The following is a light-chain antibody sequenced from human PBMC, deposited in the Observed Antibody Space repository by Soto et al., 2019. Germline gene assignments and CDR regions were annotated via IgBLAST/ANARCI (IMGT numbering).Light chain of an antibody. V-gene: IGLV1-44*01. J-gene: IGLJ3*02. Sequence: QAVVTQPPSASGTPGQRVAISCSGSSSNIGRNPVNWYQQLPGTAPKLLIYNTNWRPSGVPGRFSGSKSGSSASLAISGLQSEDEADYYCAAWAGSLNGWVFGGGTKLTVL. CDR3: AAWAGSLNGWV. CDR1: SSNIGRNP. CDR2: NTN.